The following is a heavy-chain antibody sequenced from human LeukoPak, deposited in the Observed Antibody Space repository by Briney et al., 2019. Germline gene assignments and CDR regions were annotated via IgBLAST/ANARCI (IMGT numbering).Heavy chain of an antibody. V-gene: IGHV3-23*01. CDR1: GSTFSSYA. Sequence: GGSLRLSCGASGSTFSSYAMHWVRQAPGKGWEWVSAISGSGGSTYYADSVKGRFTISRDNSKNTLYLQMNGMRAEDTAVYYGAKEGVRFGVTLDYWGQGTLVTVSS. D-gene: IGHD3-10*01. CDR3: AKEGVRFGVTLDY. J-gene: IGHJ4*02. CDR2: ISGSGGST.